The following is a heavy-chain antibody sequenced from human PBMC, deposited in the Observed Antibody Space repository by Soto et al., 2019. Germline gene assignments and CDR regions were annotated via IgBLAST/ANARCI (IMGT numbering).Heavy chain of an antibody. Sequence: EVQLVESGGGLVQPGGSLRLSCAASGFTFSSYWMSWVRQAPGKGLEWVANIKQDGSEKYYVDSVKGRFTISRDNAKNSLYLQMNSLRAEDRAVYYCASCDYYGSGRVGYWGQGTLVTVSS. J-gene: IGHJ4*02. CDR2: IKQDGSEK. CDR1: GFTFSSYW. CDR3: ASCDYYGSGRVGY. V-gene: IGHV3-7*02. D-gene: IGHD3-10*01.